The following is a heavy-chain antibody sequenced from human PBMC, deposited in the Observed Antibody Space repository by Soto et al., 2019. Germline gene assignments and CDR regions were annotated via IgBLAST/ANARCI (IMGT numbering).Heavy chain of an antibody. V-gene: IGHV1-18*01. D-gene: IGHD3-10*01. Sequence: QVQLVQSGAELKTPGASVKVSCKAPGYSFTTYGLAWVRQVPGQGFEWMGWISTYNFATNYAEKFQGRVTMTTDTSATTVQMELRSLRSDDTAVYYCVRDRYGSGDRTFDVWGQGTMVTVSS. CDR3: VRDRYGSGDRTFDV. J-gene: IGHJ3*01. CDR1: GYSFTTYG. CDR2: ISTYNFAT.